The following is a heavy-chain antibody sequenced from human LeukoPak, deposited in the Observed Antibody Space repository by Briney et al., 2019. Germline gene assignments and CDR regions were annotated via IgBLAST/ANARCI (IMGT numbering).Heavy chain of an antibody. V-gene: IGHV3-30*04. J-gene: IGHJ4*02. Sequence: GGSLRLSCAASGFTFSSYAMHWVRQAPGKGLEWVAVISYDGSNKYYADSVKGRFTISRDNSKNTLYLQMNSLRAEDTAVYYCARDSKGFDYWGQGALVTVSS. CDR2: ISYDGSNK. CDR3: ARDSKGFDY. CDR1: GFTFSSYA.